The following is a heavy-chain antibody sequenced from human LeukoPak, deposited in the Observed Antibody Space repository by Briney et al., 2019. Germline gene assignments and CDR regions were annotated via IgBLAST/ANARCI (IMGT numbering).Heavy chain of an antibody. V-gene: IGHV3-48*03. CDR3: ARKYTDWLGY. CDR1: GFTFSSYE. CDR2: ISSSGSTI. D-gene: IGHD3-9*01. J-gene: IGHJ4*02. Sequence: PGGSLRLSCAASGFTFSSYEMNWVRQAPGKGLEWVSYISSSGSTICYADSVKGRFTISRDNAKNSLYLQMNSLRAEDTAVYYCARKYTDWLGYWGQGTLVTVSS.